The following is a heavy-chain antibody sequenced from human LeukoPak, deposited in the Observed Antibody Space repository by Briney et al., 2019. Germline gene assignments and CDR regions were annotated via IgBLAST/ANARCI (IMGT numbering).Heavy chain of an antibody. CDR1: GYTFTDYG. CDR2: ISGYNGNT. V-gene: IGHV1-18*01. CDR3: ARDEKWGYCDSTSCPAFLDV. D-gene: IGHD2-2*01. J-gene: IGHJ6*04. Sequence: ASVKVSCKASGYTFTDYGISWVRQAPGQALEWMGWISGYNGNTNFPQRFQGRVTVTTDTSTGTAYMELRSLRPDDSAVYYCARDEKWGYCDSTSCPAFLDVWGKGTTVTVSS.